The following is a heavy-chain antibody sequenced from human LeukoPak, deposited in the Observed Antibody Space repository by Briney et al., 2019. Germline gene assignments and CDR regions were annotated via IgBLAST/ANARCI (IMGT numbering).Heavy chain of an antibody. D-gene: IGHD6-13*01. CDR1: GGSFSGYY. CDR2: INHSGST. J-gene: IGHJ4*02. V-gene: IGHV4-34*01. Sequence: SETLSLTCAVYGGSFSGYYWSWIRQPPGKGLEWIGEINHSGSTNYNPSLKSRVTISVDTSKNQFSLKLSSVTAADTAVYYCARTEVAAAGLDYWGQGTLVTVSS. CDR3: ARTEVAAAGLDY.